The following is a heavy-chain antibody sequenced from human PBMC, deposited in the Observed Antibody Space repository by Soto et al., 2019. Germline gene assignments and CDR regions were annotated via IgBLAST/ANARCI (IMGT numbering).Heavy chain of an antibody. CDR2: IIPIFGTA. CDR3: ARRDFWSGYSKYYYGMDV. D-gene: IGHD3-3*01. CDR1: GGTFSSYA. V-gene: IGHV1-69*01. J-gene: IGHJ6*02. Sequence: QVQLVQSGAEVQKPGSSVKVSCKASGGTFSSYAISWVRQAPGQGLEWMGGIIPIFGTANYAQKFQGRVTITADESTSTDYMELSSLRSEDTAVYYCARRDFWSGYSKYYYGMDVWGQGTTVTVSS.